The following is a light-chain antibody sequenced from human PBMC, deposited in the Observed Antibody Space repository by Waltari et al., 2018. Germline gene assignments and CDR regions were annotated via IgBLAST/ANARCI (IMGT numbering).Light chain of an antibody. Sequence: DIQMTQSPSSVSASVGDRVTITCRASQDIRSWLAWYQQKPGKAPRLLIYAVSTLHTGGPSRVSGSGSGTDFTLTISSLQPEDFATYYCQQANSFPITFGQGTRLEIK. CDR3: QQANSFPIT. J-gene: IGKJ5*01. CDR2: AVS. CDR1: QDIRSW. V-gene: IGKV1D-12*01.